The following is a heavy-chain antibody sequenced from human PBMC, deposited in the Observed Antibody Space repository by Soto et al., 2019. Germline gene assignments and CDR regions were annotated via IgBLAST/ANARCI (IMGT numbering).Heavy chain of an antibody. D-gene: IGHD6-19*01. CDR1: GYTLIELS. J-gene: IGHJ6*02. Sequence: QVQLVQSGAEVKEPGASVKVSCKVSGYTLIELSMHWVRQAPGKGLEWMARFDPESGEAIYAQKFQGRVTMTEDTSTDTAYMELSSLRSEDTAVYYCATDHQWLGDYYYVMDVWGQGTTVTVSS. V-gene: IGHV1-24*01. CDR2: FDPESGEA. CDR3: ATDHQWLGDYYYVMDV.